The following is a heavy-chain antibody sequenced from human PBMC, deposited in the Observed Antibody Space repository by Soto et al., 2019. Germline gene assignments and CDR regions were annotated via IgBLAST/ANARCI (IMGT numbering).Heavy chain of an antibody. D-gene: IGHD3-10*01. CDR3: AKDSITMVRGVTNVPDY. J-gene: IGHJ4*02. Sequence: GGSLRLSCAASGFTFSSYAMSWVRQAPGKGLEWVSAISGSGGSTYYADSVKGRFTISRDNSKNTLYLQMNSLRAEDTAVYYCAKDSITMVRGVTNVPDYWGQGTLVTVSS. V-gene: IGHV3-23*01. CDR1: GFTFSSYA. CDR2: ISGSGGST.